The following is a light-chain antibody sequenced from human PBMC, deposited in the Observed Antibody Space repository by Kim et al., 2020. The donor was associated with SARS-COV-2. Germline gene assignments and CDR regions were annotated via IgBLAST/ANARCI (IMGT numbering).Light chain of an antibody. V-gene: IGLV1-40*01. J-gene: IGLJ3*02. CDR1: SSNIGAGYD. Sequence: QSVLTQPPSVSGAPGQRVTISCTGGSSNIGAGYDVHWYQQLPGTAPKLLIYTNNNRPSGVPDRFSGSKSGTSASLAITGLQAEDGADYFCHSFDSSLSGCVFGGGTQLTVL. CDR2: TNN. CDR3: HSFDSSLSGCV.